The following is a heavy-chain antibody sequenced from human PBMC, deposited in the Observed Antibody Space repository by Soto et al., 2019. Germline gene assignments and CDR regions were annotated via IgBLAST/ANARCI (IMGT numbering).Heavy chain of an antibody. CDR2: ISGSGGST. J-gene: IGHJ4*02. CDR3: GRRGSRSDDAY. CDR1: GFTFSSYA. V-gene: IGHV3-23*01. D-gene: IGHD1-26*01. Sequence: EVQLLESGGGLVQPGGSLRLSCAASGFTFSSYAMRWVRQAPVKGLEWVSAISGSGGSTYYADSVKGRFTISRDNSKNTLYLQMKRLSAGDTAVSYCGRRGSRSDDAYWGQGTLVTVSS.